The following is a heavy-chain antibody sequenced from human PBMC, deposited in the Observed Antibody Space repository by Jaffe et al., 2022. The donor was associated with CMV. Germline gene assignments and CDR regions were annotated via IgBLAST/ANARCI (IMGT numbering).Heavy chain of an antibody. D-gene: IGHD5-18*01. J-gene: IGHJ4*02. CDR3: ARHGGGYTGGFPGSRFAY. CDR1: GGSINPDY. V-gene: IGHV4-59*08. CDR2: VYYNGNT. Sequence: QVQLQESGPGLVKPSETLSLTCTVSGGSINPDYWSWIRQPPGKGLEWIGYVYYNGNTNYNPSLESRVTISVDTSKNQFSLKLTSVTAADTAMYYCARHGGGYTGGFPGSRFAYWGQGALITVSS.